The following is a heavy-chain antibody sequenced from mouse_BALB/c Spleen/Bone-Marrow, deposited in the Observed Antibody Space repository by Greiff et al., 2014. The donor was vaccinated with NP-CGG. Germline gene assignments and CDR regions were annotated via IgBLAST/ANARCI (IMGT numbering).Heavy chain of an antibody. Sequence: VQLQQSGPDLVKPSQSLSLTCTVTGYSITSGYSWHWIRQSPGNKLEWMGYIHYSGTTNYNPSLKSRISITRDTSKNQFFLQLNSVTTGDTATYYCARRNGNYYFDYWGQGTTLTVSS. CDR1: GYSITSGYS. CDR2: IHYSGTT. D-gene: IGHD2-1*01. J-gene: IGHJ2*01. CDR3: ARRNGNYYFDY. V-gene: IGHV3-1*02.